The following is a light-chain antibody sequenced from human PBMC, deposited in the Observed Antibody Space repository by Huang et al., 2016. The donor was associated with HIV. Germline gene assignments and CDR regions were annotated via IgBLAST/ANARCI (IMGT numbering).Light chain of an antibody. CDR1: QRVDSVY. CDR3: QHYGSSSGFT. J-gene: IGKJ3*01. V-gene: IGKV3-20*01. CDR2: GAS. Sequence: EIVLTQSPGTLSLSPGGRATLSCRARQRVDSVYLAWYQQRPGQAPRLLIYGASSRATVVPDRFSGSGSGTDFTLTISRLEPEDFAVYYCQHYGSSSGFTFGPGTKVDVK.